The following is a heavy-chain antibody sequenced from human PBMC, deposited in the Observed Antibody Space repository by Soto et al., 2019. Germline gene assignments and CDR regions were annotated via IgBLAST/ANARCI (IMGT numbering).Heavy chain of an antibody. V-gene: IGHV1-58*02. Sequence: SVKVSCKASGFTFTSSAMQWVRQARGQRLEWIGWIVVGSGNTNYAQKFQERVTITRDMSTSTAYMELSSLRSEDTAVYYCAAGIASGFYYFDYWGQGTLVTVSS. J-gene: IGHJ4*02. CDR2: IVVGSGNT. CDR3: AAGIASGFYYFDY. CDR1: GFTFTSSA. D-gene: IGHD6-13*01.